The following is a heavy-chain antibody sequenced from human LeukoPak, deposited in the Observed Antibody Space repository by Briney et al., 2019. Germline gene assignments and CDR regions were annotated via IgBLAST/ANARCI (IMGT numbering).Heavy chain of an antibody. V-gene: IGHV3-23*01. Sequence: GGSLRLSCAASGFSFSSYAMSWVRQAPGKGLEWVSVISNSGGTTLYADSVKGRFTISRDNSKNTVHMQMNSLRAEDTTVYYCARGGQSSGRFDPWGQGTLVTVSS. D-gene: IGHD2-15*01. CDR3: ARGGQSSGRFDP. CDR2: ISNSGGTT. J-gene: IGHJ5*02. CDR1: GFSFSSYA.